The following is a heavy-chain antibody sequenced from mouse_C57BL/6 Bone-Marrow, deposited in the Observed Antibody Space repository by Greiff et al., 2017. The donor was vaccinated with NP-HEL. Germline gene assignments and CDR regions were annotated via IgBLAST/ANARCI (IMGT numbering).Heavy chain of an antibody. J-gene: IGHJ4*01. CDR3: ARGPYYYGSSSAMDY. CDR1: GYTFTTYP. CDR2: FHPYNDDT. V-gene: IGHV1-47*01. Sequence: QVQLKESGAELVKPGASVKMSCKASGYTFTTYPIEWMKQNHGKSLEWIGNFHPYNDDTKYNEKFKGKATLTVEKSSSTVYLELSRLTSDDSAVYYCARGPYYYGSSSAMDYWGQGTSVTVSS. D-gene: IGHD1-1*01.